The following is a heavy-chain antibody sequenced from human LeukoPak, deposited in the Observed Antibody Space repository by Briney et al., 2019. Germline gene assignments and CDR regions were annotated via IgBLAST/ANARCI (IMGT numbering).Heavy chain of an antibody. J-gene: IGHJ4*02. Sequence: ASVKVSCKASGGTFSSYAISWVRQAPGQGLEWMGWISAYNGNTNYAQKLQGRVTMTTDTSTITAYMELRSLRSDDTAVYYCARDEVTYYYDSSGYYSHENWGQGTLVTVSS. D-gene: IGHD3-22*01. V-gene: IGHV1-18*01. CDR3: ARDEVTYYYDSSGYYSHEN. CDR2: ISAYNGNT. CDR1: GGTFSSYA.